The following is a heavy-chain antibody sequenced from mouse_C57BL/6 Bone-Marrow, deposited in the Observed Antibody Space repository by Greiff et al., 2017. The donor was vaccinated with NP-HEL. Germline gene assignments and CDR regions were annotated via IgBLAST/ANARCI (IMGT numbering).Heavy chain of an antibody. CDR3: ATAYYSNPYYFDY. J-gene: IGHJ2*01. CDR1: GYTFTSYW. Sequence: QVQLQQPGAELVKPGASVKLSCKASGYTFTSYWMHWVKQRPGQGLEWIGMIHPNSGSTNYNEKFKSKATLTVDKSSSTAYKQLSSLTSEDSAVYYCATAYYSNPYYFDYWGQGTTLTVSS. CDR2: IHPNSGST. D-gene: IGHD2-5*01. V-gene: IGHV1-64*01.